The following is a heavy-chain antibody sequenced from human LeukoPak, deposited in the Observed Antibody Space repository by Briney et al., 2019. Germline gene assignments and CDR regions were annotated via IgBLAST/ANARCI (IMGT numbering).Heavy chain of an antibody. CDR2: MNPNSGNT. CDR1: GYTFTSYD. D-gene: IGHD5-18*01. V-gene: IGHV1-8*01. CDR3: AKDVDTAMDPEGWRLYYFDY. J-gene: IGHJ4*02. Sequence: ASVKVSCKASGYTFTSYDINWVRQATGQGLEWMGWMNPNSGNTGYAQKFQGRVTMTRNTSISTAYMELSSLRAEDTAVYYCAKDVDTAMDPEGWRLYYFDYWGQGTLVTVSS.